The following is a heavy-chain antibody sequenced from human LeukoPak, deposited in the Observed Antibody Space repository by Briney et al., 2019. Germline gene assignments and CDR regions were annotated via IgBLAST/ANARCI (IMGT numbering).Heavy chain of an antibody. CDR2: INLSGGST. CDR1: GFTFINYY. V-gene: IGHV1-46*01. J-gene: IGHJ4*02. D-gene: IGHD4/OR15-4a*01. Sequence: ASVNVSCKPSGFTFINYYMHWVRQAPGQGLKWLGIINLSGGSTHYPQKFQDRVTMTRDTSTSTVYMELSSLRSEDTAVYYCARDLDYGEKSEDYWGQGTLVTVSS. CDR3: ARDLDYGEKSEDY.